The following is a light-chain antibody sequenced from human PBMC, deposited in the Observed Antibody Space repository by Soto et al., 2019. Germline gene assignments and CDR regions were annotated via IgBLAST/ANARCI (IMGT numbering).Light chain of an antibody. CDR1: SSDVGRYDY. CDR2: DVS. J-gene: IGLJ1*01. CDR3: CSFAGSYTYV. Sequence: QSALTQPRSVSGSPGQSVTISCTRTSSDVGRYDYVSWYQQHPGKAPKLIIYDVSERPSGVPDRFSGSKFGNTASLTISGLQAEDEADYSCCSFAGSYTYVFGTGTKLTVL. V-gene: IGLV2-11*01.